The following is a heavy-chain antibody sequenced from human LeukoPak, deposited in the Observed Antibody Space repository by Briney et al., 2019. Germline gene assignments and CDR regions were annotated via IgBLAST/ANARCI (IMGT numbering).Heavy chain of an antibody. D-gene: IGHD7-27*01. CDR3: ARELGGNAFDI. J-gene: IGHJ3*02. Sequence: ASVKVSCKASGYTFTDNHMYWIRQAPGQGPECMGWITPNSGGTNYAQKFQGRITMTRDTSISTAYMELSRLTSDDTAIYFCARELGGNAFDIWGQGTMVTVSP. V-gene: IGHV1-2*02. CDR2: ITPNSGGT. CDR1: GYTFTDNH.